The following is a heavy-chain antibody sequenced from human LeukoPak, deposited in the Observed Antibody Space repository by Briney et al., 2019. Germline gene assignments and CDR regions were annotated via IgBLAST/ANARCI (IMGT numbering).Heavy chain of an antibody. D-gene: IGHD1-26*01. CDR2: ISTSSSYI. Sequence: GGSLRLSCAASGFTFSRNSMTWVRQAPGKGLEWVSSISTSSSYIYYADSVKGRFTISRDNAKNSLYLQMNSLRAEDTAVYYCARVVGAGYFDLWGRGTLVTVSS. CDR3: ARVVGAGYFDL. CDR1: GFTFSRNS. V-gene: IGHV3-21*01. J-gene: IGHJ2*01.